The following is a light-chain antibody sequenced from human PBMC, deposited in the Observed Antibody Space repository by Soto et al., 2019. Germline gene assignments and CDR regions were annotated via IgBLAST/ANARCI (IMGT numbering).Light chain of an antibody. Sequence: DIQVTQSPPTLSASVGDRVTITCRASQTISTWMAWYQQKPGKAPKLLVYDASTLQSGVASRFSGSGSGTEFTLTISSLQPDDFATYYCRQYNSYSPVTFGGGTKVDIK. CDR3: RQYNSYSPVT. CDR2: DAS. J-gene: IGKJ4*01. V-gene: IGKV1-5*01. CDR1: QTISTW.